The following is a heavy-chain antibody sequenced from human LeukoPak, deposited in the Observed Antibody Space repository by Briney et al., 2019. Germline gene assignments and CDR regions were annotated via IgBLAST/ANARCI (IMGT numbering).Heavy chain of an antibody. CDR1: GYTFTTHW. CDR2: IYPGDSDT. D-gene: IGHD2-2*01. CDR3: ARQGLGSVVVPAVDY. Sequence: GESLRISCKPSGYTFTTHWSGGLRKMPGKGLKWMGIIYPGDSDTTYSPSFQGQVTISADKSITTAYLQWSSLKASDTAMYYCARQGLGSVVVPAVDYWGQGTLVTVSS. J-gene: IGHJ4*02. V-gene: IGHV5-51*01.